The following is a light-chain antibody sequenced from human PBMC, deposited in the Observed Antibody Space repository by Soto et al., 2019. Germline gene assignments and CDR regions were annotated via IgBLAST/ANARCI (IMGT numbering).Light chain of an antibody. CDR2: DVS. J-gene: IGLJ7*01. CDR3: SSYTSSSTLAV. CDR1: SSDVGGYNY. V-gene: IGLV2-14*01. Sequence: QSALTQPASVSGSPGQSLTISCTGTSSDVGGYNYVSWYQQHPGKAPKLMIYDVSNRPSGVSNRFSGSKSGNTASLTISGLQAEDEADYYCSSYTSSSTLAVFGGGTQLTGL.